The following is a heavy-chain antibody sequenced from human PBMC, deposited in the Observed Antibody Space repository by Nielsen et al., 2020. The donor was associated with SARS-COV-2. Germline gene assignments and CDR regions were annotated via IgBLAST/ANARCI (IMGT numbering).Heavy chain of an antibody. Sequence: ALVKVSCKASGYTFTSYGISWVRQAPGQGLEWMGWISAYNGNTNYAQKLQGRVTMTTDTSTSTAYMELRSLRSDDTAVYYCARVYGCSSTSCYTGRYYYMDVWGKGTTVTVSS. CDR3: ARVYGCSSTSCYTGRYYYMDV. D-gene: IGHD2-2*02. J-gene: IGHJ6*03. CDR2: ISAYNGNT. V-gene: IGHV1-18*04. CDR1: GYTFTSYG.